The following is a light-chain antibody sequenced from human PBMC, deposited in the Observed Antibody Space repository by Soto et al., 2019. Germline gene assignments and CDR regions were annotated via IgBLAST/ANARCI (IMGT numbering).Light chain of an antibody. Sequence: EIVMTQSPGTLSVFSGERATLFFRARQGGGRDLAWYQQKPGQAPRLVIYDIFTRATGVPTRISGSGSGTEFTLTISSLQSEDFAVYYCQQYNSWPLTFGGGTKVEIK. CDR1: QGGGRD. V-gene: IGKV3D-15*01. J-gene: IGKJ4*01. CDR2: DIF. CDR3: QQYNSWPLT.